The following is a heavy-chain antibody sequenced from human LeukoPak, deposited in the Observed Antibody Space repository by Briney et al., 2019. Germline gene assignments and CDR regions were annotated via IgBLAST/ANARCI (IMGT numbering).Heavy chain of an antibody. CDR3: AKDRAVAGNGVSSY. V-gene: IGHV3-30*02. J-gene: IGHJ4*02. Sequence: PGGSLRLPCAASGFTFSSYGMHWVRQAPGKGLEWVAFIRYDGSNKYYADSVKGRFTISRDNSKNTLYLEMNSLRAEDTAVYYCAKDRAVAGNGVSSYWGQGTLVTVSS. CDR1: GFTFSSYG. CDR2: IRYDGSNK. D-gene: IGHD6-19*01.